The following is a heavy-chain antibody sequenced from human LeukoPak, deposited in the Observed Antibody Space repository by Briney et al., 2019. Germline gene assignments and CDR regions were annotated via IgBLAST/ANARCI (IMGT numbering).Heavy chain of an antibody. V-gene: IGHV4-31*03. CDR3: ARSAMVRGVIGSYYYYYMDV. J-gene: IGHJ6*03. CDR1: GGSISSGGYY. D-gene: IGHD3-10*01. Sequence: PSQTLSLSCTVSGGSISSGGYYWSWIRQHPGKGLAWIGYIYYSGSTYYNPSLKSRVTISVDTSKNQFSLKLSSVTAADTAVYYCARSAMVRGVIGSYYYYYMDVWGKGTTVTVSS. CDR2: IYYSGST.